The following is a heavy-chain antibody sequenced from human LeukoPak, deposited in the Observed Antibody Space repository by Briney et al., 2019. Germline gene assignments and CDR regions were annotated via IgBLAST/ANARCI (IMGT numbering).Heavy chain of an antibody. Sequence: ASVKVSCKASGYTFTSYAMHWVRQAPGQRLEWMGWLNAGNGNTKYSQKFQGRVTITRDTSASTAYMELSSLRSEDTAVYYCARVRDLYNWFDPWGQGTLVTVSS. V-gene: IGHV1-3*01. CDR2: LNAGNGNT. D-gene: IGHD4-17*01. CDR3: ARVRDLYNWFDP. CDR1: GYTFTSYA. J-gene: IGHJ5*02.